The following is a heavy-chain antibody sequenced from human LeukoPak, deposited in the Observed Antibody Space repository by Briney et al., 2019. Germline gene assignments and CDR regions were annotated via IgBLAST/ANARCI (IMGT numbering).Heavy chain of an antibody. J-gene: IGHJ4*02. Sequence: SETLSLTCTVSGGSISSYYWSWIRQPPGKGLEWIGYIYYSGSTNYNPSLKSRVTISVDTSKNQFSLKLSSVTAADTAVYYCARGMTQKGSYYDYWGQGTLVTVSS. CDR3: ARGMTQKGSYYDY. V-gene: IGHV4-59*12. CDR2: IYYSGST. D-gene: IGHD3-10*01. CDR1: GGSISSYY.